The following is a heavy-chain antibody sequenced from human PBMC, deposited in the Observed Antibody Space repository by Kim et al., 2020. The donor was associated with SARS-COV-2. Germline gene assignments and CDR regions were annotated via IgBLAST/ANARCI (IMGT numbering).Heavy chain of an antibody. V-gene: IGHV3-53*01. D-gene: IGHD4-4*01. CDR1: GFTVSSNY. J-gene: IGHJ4*02. Sequence: GGSLRLSCAASGFTVSSNYMTWVRQAPGKGLEWVSIIYSGGSTYYADSVKGRFTISRDNSKNTLYLQMNSLRAEDTAVYYCARVIYSCPWNWGRGNLVIVSS. CDR3: ARVIYSCPWN. CDR2: IYSGGST.